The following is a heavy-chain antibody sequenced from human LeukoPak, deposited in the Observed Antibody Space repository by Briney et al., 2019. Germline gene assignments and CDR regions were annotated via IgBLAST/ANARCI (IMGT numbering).Heavy chain of an antibody. CDR3: ASSGYSSSWYNWFDP. J-gene: IGHJ5*02. CDR1: GGSFSGYY. Sequence: SETLSLTCAVYGGSFSGYYWSWNRQPPGKGLEWIGEINHSGSTNYNPSLKSRVTISVDTSKNQFSLKLSSVTAADTVVYYCASSGYSSSWYNWFDPWGQGTLVTVSS. CDR2: INHSGST. V-gene: IGHV4-34*01. D-gene: IGHD6-13*01.